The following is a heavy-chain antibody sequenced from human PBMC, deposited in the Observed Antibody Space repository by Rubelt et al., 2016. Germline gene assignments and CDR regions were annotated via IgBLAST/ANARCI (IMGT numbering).Heavy chain of an antibody. J-gene: IGHJ4*01. CDR1: GFTFGDYG. D-gene: IGHD6-13*01. CDR3: ARRENIAAAGTLDY. CDR2: ISGSGDYT. V-gene: IGHV3-21*01. Sequence: AVSGFTFGDYGMHWVRQAPGEGLEWVSAISGSGDYTYYADSVKGRFTISRDNAKNTLYLQMNSLRAEDTAVYYCARRENIAAAGTLDYWGLGTLVTVSS.